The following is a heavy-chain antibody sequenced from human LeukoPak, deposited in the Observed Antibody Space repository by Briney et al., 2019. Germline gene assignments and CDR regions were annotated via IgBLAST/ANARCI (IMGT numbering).Heavy chain of an antibody. CDR1: GGSISSYY. D-gene: IGHD2-2*01. V-gene: IGHV4-59*01. Sequence: SETLSLTCTVSGGSISSYYWSWIRQPPGKGLEWIGYIYYSGSTNYNPSLKSRVTISVDTSKNQFSLKLSSVTAADTAVYYCARLGYCCSTSCRYWYFDLWGRGTLVTVSS. CDR3: ARLGYCCSTSCRYWYFDL. CDR2: IYYSGST. J-gene: IGHJ2*01.